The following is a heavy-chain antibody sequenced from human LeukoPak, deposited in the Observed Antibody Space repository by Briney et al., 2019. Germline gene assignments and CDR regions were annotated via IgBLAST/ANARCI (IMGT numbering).Heavy chain of an antibody. CDR1: GFTFSSYS. J-gene: IGHJ4*02. D-gene: IGHD3-9*01. V-gene: IGHV3-21*01. Sequence: GGSLRLSCAASGFTFSSYSMNWVRHAPGKGLEWVSSISSSSSYIYYADSVEGRFTISRDNAKNSLYLQMNSLRAEDTAVYYCARGYYDILTGYSPDFDYWGQGTLVTVSS. CDR2: ISSSSSYI. CDR3: ARGYYDILTGYSPDFDY.